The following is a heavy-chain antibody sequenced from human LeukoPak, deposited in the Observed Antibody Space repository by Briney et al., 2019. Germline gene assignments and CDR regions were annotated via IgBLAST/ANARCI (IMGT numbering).Heavy chain of an antibody. CDR3: ARTLNNAYCGGDCYSGYYFDY. CDR2: INHSGST. V-gene: IGHV4-34*01. Sequence: SETLSLTCAVYGGSFSGYYWSWIRQPPGKGLEWIGEINHSGSTNYNPSLKSRVTISVDTSKNQSSLKLSSVTAADTAVYYCARTLNNAYCGGDCYSGYYFDYWGQGTLVTVSS. J-gene: IGHJ4*02. CDR1: GGSFSGYY. D-gene: IGHD2-21*02.